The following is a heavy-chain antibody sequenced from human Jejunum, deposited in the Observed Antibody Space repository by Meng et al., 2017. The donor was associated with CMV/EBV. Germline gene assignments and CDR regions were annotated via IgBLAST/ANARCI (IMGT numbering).Heavy chain of an antibody. CDR2: IYNGDNA. J-gene: IGHJ5*02. V-gene: IGHV3-53*01. Sequence: SGFTVVTNYMSWFRQAPGKGLEWVSVIYNGDNANYADSVKGRFTISRDNSNNTLYLQMNSLRAEDTAVYYCARGWGDGYKEGWWFDPWGQGTLVTVSS. D-gene: IGHD5-24*01. CDR1: GFTVVTNY. CDR3: ARGWGDGYKEGWWFDP.